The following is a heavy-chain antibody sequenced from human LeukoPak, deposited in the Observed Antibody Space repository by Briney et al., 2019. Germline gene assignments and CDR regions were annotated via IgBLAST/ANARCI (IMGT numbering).Heavy chain of an antibody. CDR2: IFPNSGGT. CDR1: GYTFTGNY. J-gene: IGHJ4*02. CDR3: VAVTYTNYDDFDY. V-gene: IGHV1-2*02. D-gene: IGHD4-11*01. Sequence: ASVKVSCKASGYTFTGNYMHWVRQAPGQGLEWMGWIFPNSGGTEYALKFQGRVTMTRDTSISTAYLELSSLRSDDTAVYYCVAVTYTNYDDFDYWGQGTLVTVSS.